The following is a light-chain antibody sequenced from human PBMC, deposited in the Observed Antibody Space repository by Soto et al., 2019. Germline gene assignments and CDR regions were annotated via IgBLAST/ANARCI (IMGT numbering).Light chain of an antibody. J-gene: IGKJ1*01. CDR2: GAS. CDR1: QSVSNN. Sequence: EIVMTQSPAILSVSPGDRATLSCRAGQSVSNNLAWYQQKPGQTPRLVIYGASSRATGIPARFSGSGSGTDFTLTISRLEPEDFAVYYCQQYSQSLRTFGQGTKVDIK. V-gene: IGKV3D-15*01. CDR3: QQYSQSLRT.